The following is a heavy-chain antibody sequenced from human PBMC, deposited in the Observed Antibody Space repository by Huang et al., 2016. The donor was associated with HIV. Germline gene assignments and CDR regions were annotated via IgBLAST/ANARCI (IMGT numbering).Heavy chain of an antibody. V-gene: IGHV3-23*01. CDR1: GFTFSRYA. D-gene: IGHD6-13*01. Sequence: EVQLLGSGGGLVQPGGSLRLSCAALGFTFSRYAMSWVRQAPGKGLGWVSRITGRGSSSYYADSVKGRFTISRDNSKNTLYLQMNSLRAEDTAIYYCAKADSGAAAGSLVDYWGQGTLVTVSS. J-gene: IGHJ4*02. CDR2: ITGRGSSS. CDR3: AKADSGAAAGSLVDY.